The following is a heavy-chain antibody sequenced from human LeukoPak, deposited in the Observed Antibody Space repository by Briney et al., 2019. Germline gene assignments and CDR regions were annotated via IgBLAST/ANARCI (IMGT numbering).Heavy chain of an antibody. Sequence: SETLSLTCGVSGGSFSGNYWSWIRQPPGKGLEWIGEINHSGSTNYNPSLKSRVTISVDTSKNQFSLKLSSVTAADTAVYYCARGRWWVNHDAFDIWGQGTMVTVSS. CDR2: INHSGST. CDR3: ARGRWWVNHDAFDI. D-gene: IGHD2-15*01. J-gene: IGHJ3*02. CDR1: GGSFSGNY. V-gene: IGHV4-34*01.